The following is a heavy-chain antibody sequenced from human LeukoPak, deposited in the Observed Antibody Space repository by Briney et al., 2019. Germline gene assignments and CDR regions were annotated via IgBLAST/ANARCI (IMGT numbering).Heavy chain of an antibody. CDR1: GGSISSGGYY. Sequence: PSQTLSLTCTVSGGSISSGGYYWSWVRQHPGRGLEWIGYVYYSGSTYYNPSLKSRVTISVDTSKKQFSLKLRSVTAADTAVYYCARGEVPAAMGVVYYGMDVWGQGTTVTVSS. CDR3: ARGEVPAAMGVVYYGMDV. J-gene: IGHJ6*02. CDR2: VYYSGST. V-gene: IGHV4-31*03. D-gene: IGHD2-2*01.